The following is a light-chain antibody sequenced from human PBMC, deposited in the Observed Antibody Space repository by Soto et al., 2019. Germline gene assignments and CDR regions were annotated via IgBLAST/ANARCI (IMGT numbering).Light chain of an antibody. V-gene: IGKV3-20*01. CDR2: SAS. CDR3: HQYDSSHT. J-gene: IGKJ2*01. Sequence: EIVLTQSPGTLSLSPGERATLSCRARQSLSSTYLAWYQQKPGQAPRLLIYSASSRATGIPDRFSGSGSGTDFTLTISRLEPEDFAVYYCHQYDSSHTFGQGTKLEIK. CDR1: QSLSSTY.